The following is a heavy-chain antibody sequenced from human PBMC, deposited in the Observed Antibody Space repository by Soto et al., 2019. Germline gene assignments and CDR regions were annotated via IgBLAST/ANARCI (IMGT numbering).Heavy chain of an antibody. J-gene: IGHJ6*02. V-gene: IGHV3-9*01. CDR1: GFTFDDYA. CDR2: ISWNSGSI. D-gene: IGHD2-2*02. Sequence: SLRLSCAASGFTFDDYAMHWVRQAPGKGLEWVSGISWNSGSIGYADSVKGRFTISRDNAKNSLYLQMNSLRAEDTALYYCAKDIGSYCSSTSCYSRYYYYGMDVWGQGTTVTVSS. CDR3: AKDIGSYCSSTSCYSRYYYYGMDV.